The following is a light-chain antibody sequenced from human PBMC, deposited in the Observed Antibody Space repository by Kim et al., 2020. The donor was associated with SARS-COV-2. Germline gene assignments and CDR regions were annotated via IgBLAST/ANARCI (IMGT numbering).Light chain of an antibody. J-gene: IGKJ2*01. CDR2: GAS. Sequence: VPPGESAPPSCRASQSVSSNLAWYQQKPGQAPRLLIYGASTRATGIPARFSGSGSGTEFTLTISSLQSEDFAVYYCQQYNNWPPDTFGQGTKLEI. V-gene: IGKV3-15*01. CDR1: QSVSSN. CDR3: QQYNNWPPDT.